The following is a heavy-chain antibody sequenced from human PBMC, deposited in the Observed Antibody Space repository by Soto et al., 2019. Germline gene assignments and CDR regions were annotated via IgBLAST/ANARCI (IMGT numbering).Heavy chain of an antibody. J-gene: IGHJ4*02. V-gene: IGHV4-34*01. CDR3: LYSTSSGGDFFDY. CDR1: GGSFSGYY. Sequence: PSETLSLTCAVYGGSFSGYYWSWIRQPPGKGLEWIGEINHSGSTHYNPSLKSRVTISVDTSKNQFSLKLSSVTAADTAVYYCLYSTSSGGDFFDYWGQGTRVTVS. D-gene: IGHD6-6*01. CDR2: INHSGST.